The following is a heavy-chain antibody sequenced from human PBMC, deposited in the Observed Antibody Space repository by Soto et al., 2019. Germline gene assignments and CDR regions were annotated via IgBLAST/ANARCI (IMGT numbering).Heavy chain of an antibody. D-gene: IGHD3-16*01. CDR2: ITWNGGNS. CDR3: ARETLSYGSALDV. CDR1: VFRFDDYN. V-gene: IGHV3-43*01. J-gene: IGHJ6*02. Sequence: GWSLRLSCAASVFRFDDYNINWVRQAPGKGLEWVSLITWNGGNSYYADSVKGRFTISRDGTTESVSLQMTSLKREDTGLYFCARETLSYGSALDVWGQGTTVTVSS.